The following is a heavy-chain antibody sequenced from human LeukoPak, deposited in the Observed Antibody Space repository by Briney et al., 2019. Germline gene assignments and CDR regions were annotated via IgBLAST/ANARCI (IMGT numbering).Heavy chain of an antibody. J-gene: IGHJ4*02. CDR3: ATQKVDTAEYYFDY. Sequence: ASVKVSCKVSGYTLTGLSMHWVRQAPGKGLEWMGGFDPEDGETIYAQKFQGRVTMTEDTSTDTAYMELSSLRSEDTAVYYCATQKVDTAEYYFDYWGQGTLVTVSS. CDR2: FDPEDGET. V-gene: IGHV1-24*01. CDR1: GYTLTGLS. D-gene: IGHD5-18*01.